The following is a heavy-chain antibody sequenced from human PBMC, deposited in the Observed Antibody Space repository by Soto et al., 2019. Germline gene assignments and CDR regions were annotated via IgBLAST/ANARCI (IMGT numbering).Heavy chain of an antibody. Sequence: GASVKVSCKASGGTFSSYAISWVRQAPGQGLEWMGGIIPIFGTANYAQKFQGRVTITADESTSTAYMELSSLRSEDTAVYYCARNRLLGLRTLDYWGQGTLVTVSS. CDR3: ARNRLLGLRTLDY. J-gene: IGHJ4*02. CDR1: GGTFSSYA. D-gene: IGHD2-21*01. CDR2: IIPIFGTA. V-gene: IGHV1-69*13.